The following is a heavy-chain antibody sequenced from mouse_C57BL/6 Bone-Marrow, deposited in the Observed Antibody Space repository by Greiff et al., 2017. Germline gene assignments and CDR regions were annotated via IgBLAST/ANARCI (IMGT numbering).Heavy chain of an antibody. CDR2: IDPSDSET. V-gene: IGHV1-52*01. D-gene: IGHD1-1*01. J-gene: IGHJ1*03. CDR1: GYTFTSYW. CDR3: ARGGSSRHWYFDV. Sequence: VQLQQPGAELVRPGSSVKLSCKASGYTFTSYWMHWVKQRPIQGLEWIGNIDPSDSETHYNQKFKDKATLTVDKSSSTAYMQLSSLTSEDSAVYYCARGGSSRHWYFDVWGTGPTVIVSS.